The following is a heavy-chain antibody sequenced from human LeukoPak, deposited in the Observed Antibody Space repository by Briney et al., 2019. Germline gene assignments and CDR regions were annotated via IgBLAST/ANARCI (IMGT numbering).Heavy chain of an antibody. CDR3: AKEPTGDKSFDS. CDR2: MFYSGYT. D-gene: IGHD7-27*01. CDR1: GASISRTTYY. J-gene: IGHJ4*02. Sequence: SETLSLTCTGSGASISRTTYYWGWFRQPPGKGLEWIATMFYSGYTYYNPSLKSRVTISIDTSENQVSLKLSFVTAADTALYYCAKEPTGDKSFDSWGQGTLVTVSS. V-gene: IGHV4-39*07.